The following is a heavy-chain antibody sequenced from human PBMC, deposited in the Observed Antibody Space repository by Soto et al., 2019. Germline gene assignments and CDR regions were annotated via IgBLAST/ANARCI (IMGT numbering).Heavy chain of an antibody. D-gene: IGHD6-19*01. J-gene: IGHJ4*02. Sequence: ASVKVSCKASGYTFTSYGISWVRQAPGQGHEWMGWISAYNGNTNYAQKLQGRVTMTTDTSTSTAYMELRSLRSDDTAVYYCARVVRDSSGWYGWNYFDYWGQGTLVTVSS. CDR2: ISAYNGNT. CDR3: ARVVRDSSGWYGWNYFDY. CDR1: GYTFTSYG. V-gene: IGHV1-18*04.